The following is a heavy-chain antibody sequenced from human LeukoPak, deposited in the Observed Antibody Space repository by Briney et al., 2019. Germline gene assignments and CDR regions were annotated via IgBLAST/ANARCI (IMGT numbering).Heavy chain of an antibody. V-gene: IGHV4-39*07. J-gene: IGHJ3*02. D-gene: IGHD5-24*01. CDR1: GFTFSSDA. Sequence: GSLRLSCAASGFTFSSDAMHWVRQPPGKGPEWIGSVYYIGSTFYNPSLKSRLTISIDTSKNQFSLKLRSVTAADTAVYYCAREDAEQMDNSFDIWGQGTMVTVSS. CDR3: AREDAEQMDNSFDI. CDR2: VYYIGST.